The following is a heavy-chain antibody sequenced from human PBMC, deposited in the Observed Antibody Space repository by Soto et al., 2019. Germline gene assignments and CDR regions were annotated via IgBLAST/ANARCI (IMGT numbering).Heavy chain of an antibody. Sequence: QVQLQQWGAGLLKPSETLSLTCAVYGGSVSGANYYWSWIRQPPGKGLEWMGEMMHSGGTHFSPSRRVPVTISVDTSTNQFSLKMSSVTAADTALYYCARVERGTATTVVDAFDIWGPGTMVTVSS. CDR2: MMHSGGT. V-gene: IGHV4-34*12. CDR3: ARVERGTATTVVDAFDI. J-gene: IGHJ3*02. CDR1: GGSVSGANYY. D-gene: IGHD1-1*01.